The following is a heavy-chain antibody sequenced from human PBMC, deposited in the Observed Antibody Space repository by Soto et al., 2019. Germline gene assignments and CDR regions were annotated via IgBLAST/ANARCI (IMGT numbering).Heavy chain of an antibody. D-gene: IGHD6-13*01. Sequence: QVQLQQWGAGLLKPSETLSLTCAVYGGSFSGYYWCWSRQPPGQGLEWIGEIHHCGSSNYNPSLKSRFTISVDTSKTQFYLKLSSVTAAYPDVYYCARGDSSSWYTYDAFDIWGQGKMVTGSS. CDR3: ARGDSSSWYTYDAFDI. J-gene: IGHJ3*02. CDR1: GGSFSGYY. V-gene: IGHV4-34*01. CDR2: IHHCGSS.